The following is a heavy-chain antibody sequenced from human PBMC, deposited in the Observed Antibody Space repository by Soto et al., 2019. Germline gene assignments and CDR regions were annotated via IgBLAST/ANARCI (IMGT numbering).Heavy chain of an antibody. CDR3: ARDGTLYDSSAYYYPY. D-gene: IGHD3-22*01. CDR2: ITPMFGTP. Sequence: SVKVSCKASGGTFSRYTITWVRQAPGQGLEWMGGITPMFGTPNYAQKFQGRATITADESTSTAYMELSSLRSEDTAMYYCARDGTLYDSSAYYYPYRAQRTMVTVSS. CDR1: GGTFSRYT. V-gene: IGHV1-69*13. J-gene: IGHJ4*02.